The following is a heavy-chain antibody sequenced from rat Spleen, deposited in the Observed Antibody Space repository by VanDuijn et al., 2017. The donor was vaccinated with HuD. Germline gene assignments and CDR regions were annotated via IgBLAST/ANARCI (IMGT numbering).Heavy chain of an antibody. Sequence: EVQLVESGGGLVQPGRSLKLSCAASGFTFSNYGTHWIRQAPTKGLEWVASISTGGGNTYYRDSVKGRFTISRDNAKSTLYLQMDSLRSEDMAIYYCARQVTALDYWGQGVMVTVSS. D-gene: IGHD1-10*01. CDR1: GFTFSNYG. J-gene: IGHJ2*01. CDR3: ARQVTALDY. V-gene: IGHV5-19*01. CDR2: ISTGGGNT.